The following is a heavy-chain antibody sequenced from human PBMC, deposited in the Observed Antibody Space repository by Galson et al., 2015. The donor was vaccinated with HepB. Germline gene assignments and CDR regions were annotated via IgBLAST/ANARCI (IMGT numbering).Heavy chain of an antibody. CDR1: GFTFSSYA. V-gene: IGHV3-30-3*01. CDR2: ISYDGSNK. D-gene: IGHD2-21*01. CDR3: AREDSCGGDCSIDY. Sequence: SLRLSCAASGFTFSSYAMHWVRQAPGKGLEWVAVISYDGSNKYYADSVKGRFTISRDNSKNTLYLQMNSLRAEDTAVYYCAREDSCGGDCSIDYWGQGTLVTVSS. J-gene: IGHJ4*02.